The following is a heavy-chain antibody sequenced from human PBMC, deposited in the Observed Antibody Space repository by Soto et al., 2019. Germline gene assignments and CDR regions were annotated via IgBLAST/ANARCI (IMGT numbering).Heavy chain of an antibody. D-gene: IGHD5-12*01. V-gene: IGHV3-11*01. J-gene: IGHJ4*02. CDR1: GFTFSDYY. Sequence: GGSLRLSCAASGFTFSDYYMSWIRQAPGKGLEWVSYISSSGSTIYYADSVKGRFTISRDNAKNSLYLQMNSLRAEDTAVYYCARRGYSGYDTYYFDYWGQGTLVTVSS. CDR3: ARRGYSGYDTYYFDY. CDR2: ISSSGSTI.